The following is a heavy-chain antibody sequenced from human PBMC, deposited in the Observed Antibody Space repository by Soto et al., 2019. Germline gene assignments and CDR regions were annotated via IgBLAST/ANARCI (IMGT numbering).Heavy chain of an antibody. Sequence: QVQLVQSGPEVKMPGASVKVSRKTSGYSFTAYGLAWLRQAPGQRPERLGWVGTNNANTNYAQKCQGRVTMTTDRSTTRTYMELRSLRSDDTAGYYCARELNTESSAYYSFAYWGQGTLVTVSS. CDR1: GYSFTAYG. CDR3: ARELNTESSAYYSFAY. J-gene: IGHJ4*02. CDR2: VGTNNANT. D-gene: IGHD3-22*01. V-gene: IGHV1-18*01.